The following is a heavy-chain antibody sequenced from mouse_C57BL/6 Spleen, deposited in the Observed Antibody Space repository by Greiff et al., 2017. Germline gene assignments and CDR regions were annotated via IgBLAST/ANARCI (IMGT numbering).Heavy chain of an antibody. D-gene: IGHD1-1*01. CDR3: ARNYYGRHWYFDV. V-gene: IGHV5-17*01. Sequence: EVKVVESGGGLVKPGGSLKLSCAASGFTFSDYGMHWVRQAPEKGLEWVAYISSGSSTIYYADTVKGRFTISRDNAKNTLFLQMTSLRSEDTAMYYCARNYYGRHWYFDVWGTGTTVTVSS. CDR2: ISSGSSTI. CDR1: GFTFSDYG. J-gene: IGHJ1*03.